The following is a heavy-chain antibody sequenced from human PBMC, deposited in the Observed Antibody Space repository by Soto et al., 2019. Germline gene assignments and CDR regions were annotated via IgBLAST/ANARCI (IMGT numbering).Heavy chain of an antibody. V-gene: IGHV1-2*04. Sequence: QVQLVQSGAEVKKPGASVKVSCKASGYTFTGYYMHWVRQAPGQGLEWMGWINPNSGGTNYAQKFQGWVTMTRDTSISTAYMELSRLRSDDTAVYYCAREWSIQLSADNYYYYGMDVWGQGTTVTVSS. CDR2: INPNSGGT. D-gene: IGHD5-18*01. CDR3: AREWSIQLSADNYYYYGMDV. J-gene: IGHJ6*02. CDR1: GYTFTGYY.